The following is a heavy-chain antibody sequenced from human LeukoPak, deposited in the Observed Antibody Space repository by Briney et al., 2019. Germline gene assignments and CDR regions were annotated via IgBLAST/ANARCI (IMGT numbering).Heavy chain of an antibody. CDR3: ARAAAENYDFWSGYYRGDHFDY. D-gene: IGHD3-3*01. CDR2: INPNSGGT. Sequence: GASVKVSCKASGYTFTGYYMHWVRQAPGQGLEWMGWINPNSGGTNYAQKFQGRVTMTRDTSISTAYMELSRLRSDDTAVYYCARAAAENYDFWSGYYRGDHFDYWGQGTLVTISS. V-gene: IGHV1-2*02. J-gene: IGHJ4*02. CDR1: GYTFTGYY.